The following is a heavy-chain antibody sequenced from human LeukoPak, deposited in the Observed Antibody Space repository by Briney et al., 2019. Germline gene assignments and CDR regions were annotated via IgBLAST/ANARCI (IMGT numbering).Heavy chain of an antibody. CDR3: ARARSRLDYYYYGMDV. J-gene: IGHJ6*02. CDR1: GFIFRSYE. D-gene: IGHD6-19*01. V-gene: IGHV3-48*03. Sequence: TGGSLRPSCAASGFIFRSYEMNWVRQAPGKGLEWISYISNNGSTIYYADSVKGRFTISRENAKNSLYLQMNSLRAEDTAVYYCARARSRLDYYYYGMDVWGQGTTVTVSS. CDR2: ISNNGSTI.